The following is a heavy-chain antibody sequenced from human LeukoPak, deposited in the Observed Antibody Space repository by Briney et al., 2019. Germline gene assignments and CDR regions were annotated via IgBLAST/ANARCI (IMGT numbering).Heavy chain of an antibody. CDR2: ISGDATTI. V-gene: IGHV3-23*01. CDR1: GFTFSTYA. J-gene: IGHJ6*03. Sequence: GGSLRLSCEASGFTFSTYAMRWVRQAPGKGLEWVAAISGDATTIYYSDSVKGRFTISRDNSRSTLSLQINSLSAEDTAFYYCAKAGRTDNSNYYMDVWGKGTMVTVSS. CDR3: AKAGRTDNSNYYMDV. D-gene: IGHD1-1*01.